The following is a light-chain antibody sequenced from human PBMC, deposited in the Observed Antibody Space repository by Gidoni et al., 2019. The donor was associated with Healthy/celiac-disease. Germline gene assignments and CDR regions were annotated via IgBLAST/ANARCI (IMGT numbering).Light chain of an antibody. V-gene: IGKV1-39*01. Sequence: DVQMTQSPSSLSATVGDRVTITCRASQSLDRFLNWYQQIPGKAPKLLIYAASTLQSGVPSRFSGSGSGTQFTLTITSLHPEDSATYFCQQSQGTPWTFGQGIKVEIK. CDR2: AAS. CDR1: QSLDRF. CDR3: QQSQGTPWT. J-gene: IGKJ1*01.